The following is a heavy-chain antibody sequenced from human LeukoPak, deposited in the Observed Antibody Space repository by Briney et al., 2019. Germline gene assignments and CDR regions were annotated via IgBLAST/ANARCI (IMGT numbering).Heavy chain of an antibody. CDR1: GFTFSSYD. J-gene: IGHJ4*02. CDR2: IWSDGSNK. Sequence: GGSLRLSCAASGFTFSSYDMHWVRQAPGKGLEWVAFIWSDGSNKYYADSVKGRFTISRDDSKNTLYLQMNSLRAEDTAVYYCAKGFSSSPIDYWGQGTLVTVSS. CDR3: AKGFSSSPIDY. D-gene: IGHD6-6*01. V-gene: IGHV3-30*02.